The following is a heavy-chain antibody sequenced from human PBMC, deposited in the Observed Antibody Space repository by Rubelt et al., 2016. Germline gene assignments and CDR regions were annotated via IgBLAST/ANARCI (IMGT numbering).Heavy chain of an antibody. J-gene: IGHJ3*02. V-gene: IGHV1-69*04. CDR2: IIPILGIA. D-gene: IGHD4-23*01. CDR1: GGTFSSYA. CDR3: ARGDHGGNSVAFDI. Sequence: VQSGAEVKKPGSSVKVSCKASGGTFSSYAISWVRQAPGQGLEWMGRIIPILGIANYAQKFQGRVTITADKSTSTAYMELSSLRSEDTAVYYCARGDHGGNSVAFDIWGQGTMVTVSS.